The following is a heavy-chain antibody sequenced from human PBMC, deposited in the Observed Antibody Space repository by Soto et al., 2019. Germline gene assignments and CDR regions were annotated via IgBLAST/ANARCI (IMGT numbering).Heavy chain of an antibody. D-gene: IGHD5-12*01. CDR2: ISYDGSNK. V-gene: IGHV3-30*18. CDR1: GFTFSSYG. CDR3: AKERWLRESPFDY. J-gene: IGHJ4*02. Sequence: AGGSLRLSCAASGFTFSSYGMHWVRQAPGKGLEWVAVISYDGSNKYYADSVKGRFTISRDNSKNTLYLQMNSLRAEDTAVYYCAKERWLRESPFDYWGQGTLVTVSS.